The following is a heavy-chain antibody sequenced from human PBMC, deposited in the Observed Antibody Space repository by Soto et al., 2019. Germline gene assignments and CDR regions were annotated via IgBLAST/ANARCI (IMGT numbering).Heavy chain of an antibody. Sequence: SETLPLTCAVSGGSLRNGGYYWSWIRQPPGKGLEWSGYIYYSGSTNYNPSLKSRVTISVDTSKNQFSLKLSSVTAADTAVYYCARHVQWLVTFDYWGQGTLVTVSS. V-gene: IGHV4-61*08. CDR3: ARHVQWLVTFDY. CDR1: GGSLRNGGYY. J-gene: IGHJ4*02. CDR2: IYYSGST. D-gene: IGHD6-19*01.